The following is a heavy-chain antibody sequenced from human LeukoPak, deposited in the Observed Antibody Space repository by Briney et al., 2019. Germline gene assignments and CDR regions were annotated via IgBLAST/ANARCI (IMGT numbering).Heavy chain of an antibody. Sequence: PGGSLRLSCAASGFTFDDYGMSWVRHAPGEGLEWVSGINWNGRSSRYVHSVQGRFTISRDNARNSLYLQMDSLRVEDTAVYYCARDPYSGNYGAYYYYYMDVWGKGTTVTISS. V-gene: IGHV3-20*04. CDR1: GFTFDDYG. CDR2: INWNGRSS. J-gene: IGHJ6*03. D-gene: IGHD1-26*01. CDR3: ARDPYSGNYGAYYYYYMDV.